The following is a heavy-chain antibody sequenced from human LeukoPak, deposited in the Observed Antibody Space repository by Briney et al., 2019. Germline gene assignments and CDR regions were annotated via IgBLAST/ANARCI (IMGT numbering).Heavy chain of an antibody. CDR3: AREFRYFEFPYGMDV. CDR1: GGSISSGDYY. Sequence: SETLSLTCTVSGGSISSGDYYWSWIRQPPGKGLEWIGYIYYSGSTYYNPSLKSRVTISVDTSKNQFSLKPSSVTAADTAVYYCAREFRYFEFPYGMDVWGQGTTVTVSS. D-gene: IGHD3-9*01. CDR2: IYYSGST. J-gene: IGHJ6*02. V-gene: IGHV4-30-4*01.